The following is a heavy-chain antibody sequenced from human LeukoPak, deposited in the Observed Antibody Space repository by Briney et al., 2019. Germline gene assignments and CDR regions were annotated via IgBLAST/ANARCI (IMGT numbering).Heavy chain of an antibody. D-gene: IGHD4-17*01. CDR2: INSGGGPI. Sequence: GGSLRLSCATSGFTFSDYYMTWIRQAPGRVLEWVAYINSGGGPIHYAVSVRGRFTISRDNAKNSLYLQMNSLRAEDTAVYYCARRLDFGDYGNGFDYWGQGSQVTVSS. J-gene: IGHJ4*02. CDR1: GFTFSDYY. V-gene: IGHV3-11*01. CDR3: ARRLDFGDYGNGFDY.